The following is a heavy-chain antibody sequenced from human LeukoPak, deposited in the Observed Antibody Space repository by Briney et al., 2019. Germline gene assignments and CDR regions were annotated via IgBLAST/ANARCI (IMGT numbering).Heavy chain of an antibody. CDR2: IYPGDSDT. D-gene: IGHD3-3*01. CDR1: GYTFSSYW. V-gene: IGHV5-51*01. J-gene: IGHJ4*02. Sequence: GESLRISCKGSGYTFSSYWIGWVRQMPGKGLEWMGIIYPGDSDTRYSPTLQGQVTISVDTSIGTAYLQWSSLKASDTAIYYCARQNDFRLDYWGQGTLVTVSS. CDR3: ARQNDFRLDY.